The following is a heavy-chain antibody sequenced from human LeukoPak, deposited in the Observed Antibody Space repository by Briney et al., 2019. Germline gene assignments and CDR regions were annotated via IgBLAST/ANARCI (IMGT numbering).Heavy chain of an antibody. J-gene: IGHJ4*02. Sequence: GGSLRLSCAGSGFTFSGYAMNWVRQAPGKGLEWVSSISSSSSYIYYADSVKGRFTISRDNAKNSLYLQMNSLRAEDTAVYYCARDLRVDYWGQGTLVTVSS. CDR1: GFTFSGYA. D-gene: IGHD4-17*01. V-gene: IGHV3-21*01. CDR3: ARDLRVDY. CDR2: ISSSSSYI.